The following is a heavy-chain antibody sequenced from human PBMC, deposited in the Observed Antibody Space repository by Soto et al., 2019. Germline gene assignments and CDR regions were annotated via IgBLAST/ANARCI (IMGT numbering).Heavy chain of an antibody. CDR2: IYTSGST. D-gene: IGHD3-16*02. J-gene: IGHJ5*02. CDR3: ARVKHDYVWGSYRYTGSNWFDP. Sequence: SETLSLTCTASGGSISSYYWSWIRQPAGKGLEWIGRIYTSGSTNYNPSLKSRVTMSVDTSKNQFSLKLSSVTAADTAVYYCARVKHDYVWGSYRYTGSNWFDPWGQGTLVTVSS. V-gene: IGHV4-4*07. CDR1: GGSISSYY.